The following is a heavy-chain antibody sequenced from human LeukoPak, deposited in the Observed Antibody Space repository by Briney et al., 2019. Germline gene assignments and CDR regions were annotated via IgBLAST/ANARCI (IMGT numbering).Heavy chain of an antibody. Sequence: PGRSLRLSYAASGFTFSSYGMHWVRQAPGKGLEWVAVIWYDGSNKYYADSVKGRFTISRDNSKNTLYLQMNSLRAEDTAVYYCARDPTSSDSSGYYWAFDIWGQGTMVTVSS. D-gene: IGHD3-22*01. CDR1: GFTFSSYG. J-gene: IGHJ3*02. V-gene: IGHV3-33*01. CDR2: IWYDGSNK. CDR3: ARDPTSSDSSGYYWAFDI.